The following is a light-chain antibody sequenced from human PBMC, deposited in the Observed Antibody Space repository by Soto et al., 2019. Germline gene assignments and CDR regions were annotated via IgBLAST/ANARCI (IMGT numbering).Light chain of an antibody. CDR3: QQRGNWPPT. CDR1: QGVSSN. CDR2: GAS. Sequence: SVSPQERATLTCRGRQGVSSNLAWYQQKPGQAPRLLIYGASTRATGIPARFSGSGSGTDFTLTISSLEPEDFAVYYCQQRGNWPPTFGQGTKVDNK. J-gene: IGKJ1*01. V-gene: IGKV3-11*01.